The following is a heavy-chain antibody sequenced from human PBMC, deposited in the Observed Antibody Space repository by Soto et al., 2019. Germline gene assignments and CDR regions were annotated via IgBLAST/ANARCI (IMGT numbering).Heavy chain of an antibody. D-gene: IGHD3-3*01. CDR1: GYTFSNYG. V-gene: IGHV3-23*01. CDR2: ISGSGTNT. J-gene: IGHJ4*02. CDR3: AKAEEWPTWSGYFTS. Sequence: GGYMRLSFAASGYTFSNYGMTLVRPAPGKGLEWVSGISGSGTNTNYADSVNSRFTISRDNSKNTLFLQINSLRAEDTAAYYCAKAEEWPTWSGYFTSWGQGTLVTVSS.